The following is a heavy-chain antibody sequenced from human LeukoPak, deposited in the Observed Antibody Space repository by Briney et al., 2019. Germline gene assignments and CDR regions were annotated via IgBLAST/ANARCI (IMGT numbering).Heavy chain of an antibody. D-gene: IGHD3-3*01. Sequence: PSETLSLTCTVSGGSISSGDYYWSWIRQPPGKGLEWIGYIYYSGSTNYNPSLKSRVTISVDTSKNQFSLKLSSVTAADTAVYYCARLGGGIYYDFWSGYRDYWGQGTLVTVSS. J-gene: IGHJ4*02. CDR3: ARLGGGIYYDFWSGYRDY. CDR2: IYYSGST. V-gene: IGHV4-30-4*01. CDR1: GGSISSGDYY.